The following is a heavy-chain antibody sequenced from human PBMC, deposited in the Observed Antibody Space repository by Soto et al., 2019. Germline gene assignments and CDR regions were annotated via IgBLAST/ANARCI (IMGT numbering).Heavy chain of an antibody. CDR2: IIPIFGTA. J-gene: IGHJ4*02. Sequence: EASVKVSCKASGGTFSSYAISWVRQAPGQGLEWMGGIIPIFGTANYAQKFQGRVTITADESTSTAYMELSSLRSEDTAVYYCASAPSGGYPNFDYWGQGTLVTVSS. CDR1: GGTFSSYA. CDR3: ASAPSGGYPNFDY. D-gene: IGHD3-22*01. V-gene: IGHV1-69*13.